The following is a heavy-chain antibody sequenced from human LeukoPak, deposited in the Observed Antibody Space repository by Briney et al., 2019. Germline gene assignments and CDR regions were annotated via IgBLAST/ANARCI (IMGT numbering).Heavy chain of an antibody. CDR3: ARHCSGGSCYRGWESWFDP. J-gene: IGHJ5*02. D-gene: IGHD2-15*01. CDR1: GFTFSSYG. V-gene: IGHV3-7*01. Sequence: PGGSLRLSCAASGFTFSSYGMHWVRQAPGKGLEWVANIKQDGSEKYYVDSVKGRFTISRDNAKNSLYLQMNSLRAEDTAVYYCARHCSGGSCYRGWESWFDPWGQGTLVTVSS. CDR2: IKQDGSEK.